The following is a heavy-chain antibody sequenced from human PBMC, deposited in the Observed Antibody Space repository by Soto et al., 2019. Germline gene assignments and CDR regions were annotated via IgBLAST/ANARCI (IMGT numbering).Heavy chain of an antibody. CDR3: VKDALPPYYDFWSGYSSFGYYGMDV. CDR2: ISSNGGST. Sequence: PGGSLRLSFSASGFTFSSYSMHWVRQAPGKGLEYVSAISSNGGSTYYADSVKGRFTISRDNSKNTLYLQMSSLRAEDTAVYYCVKDALPPYYDFWSGYSSFGYYGMDVWGQGTTVTVSS. D-gene: IGHD3-3*01. J-gene: IGHJ6*02. V-gene: IGHV3-64D*08. CDR1: GFTFSSYS.